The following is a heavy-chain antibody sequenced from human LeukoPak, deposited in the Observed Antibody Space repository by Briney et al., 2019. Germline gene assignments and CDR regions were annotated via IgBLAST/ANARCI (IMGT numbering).Heavy chain of an antibody. D-gene: IGHD6-13*01. J-gene: IGHJ4*02. CDR3: ARGRGIAAADEYYFDY. CDR1: GGSFSGYY. CDR2: INHSGST. Sequence: PSETLSLTCAVYGGSFSGYYWSWIRQPPGKGLEWIGEINHSGSTNYNPSLKSRVTISVDTSKNQFSLKLSSVTAADTAVCYCARGRGIAAADEYYFDYWGQGTLVTVSS. V-gene: IGHV4-34*01.